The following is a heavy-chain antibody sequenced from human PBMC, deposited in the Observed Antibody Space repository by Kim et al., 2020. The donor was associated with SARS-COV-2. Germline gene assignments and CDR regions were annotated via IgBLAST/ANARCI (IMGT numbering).Heavy chain of an antibody. CDR3: AKDVDIVGAESSFDY. D-gene: IGHD1-26*01. V-gene: IGHV3-30*02. Sequence: SVKGRFTISRDNSKNTLYLQMNSLRAEDTAVYYCAKDVDIVGAESSFDYWGQGTLVTVSS. J-gene: IGHJ4*02.